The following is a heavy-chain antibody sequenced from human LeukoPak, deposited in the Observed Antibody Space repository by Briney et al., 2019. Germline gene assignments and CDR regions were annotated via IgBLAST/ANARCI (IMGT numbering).Heavy chain of an antibody. J-gene: IGHJ3*02. D-gene: IGHD6-19*01. V-gene: IGHV3-9*01. CDR2: ISWNSGSI. CDR3: AKAGSSGWLSAFDI. Sequence: QPGRSLRLSCAASGFTFDDYAMHWVRQAPGKGLEWVSGISWNSGSIGYADSVKGRFTISRDNAKNSLYLQMNSLRAEDTALYYCAKAGSSGWLSAFDIWGQGTMVTVSS. CDR1: GFTFDDYA.